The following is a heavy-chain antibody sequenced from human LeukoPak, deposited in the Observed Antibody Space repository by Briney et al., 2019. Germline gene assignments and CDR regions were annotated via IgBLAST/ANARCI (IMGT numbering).Heavy chain of an antibody. Sequence: PSQTLSLTCTVSGGSISSGGYYWSGIRQHPGKGLEWIGYIYYSGSTYYNPSLKSRVTISVDTSKNQFSLKLSSVTAADTAVYYCARGRSSGYDTHYWGQGTLVTVSS. J-gene: IGHJ4*02. CDR1: GGSISSGGYY. CDR3: ARGRSSGYDTHY. CDR2: IYYSGST. D-gene: IGHD5-12*01. V-gene: IGHV4-31*03.